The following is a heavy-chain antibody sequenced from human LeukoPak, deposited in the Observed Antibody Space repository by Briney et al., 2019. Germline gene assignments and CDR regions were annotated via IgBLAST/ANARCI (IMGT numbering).Heavy chain of an antibody. Sequence: ASVKVSCTASGYTFTSYGISWVRQAPGQGLEWMGWISAYNGNTNYAQKLQGRVTMTTDTSTSTAYMELRSLRSDDTAVYYCARHERITMVRGVEAGYYFDYWGQGTLVTVSS. CDR3: ARHERITMVRGVEAGYYFDY. CDR2: ISAYNGNT. J-gene: IGHJ4*02. D-gene: IGHD3-10*01. V-gene: IGHV1-18*01. CDR1: GYTFTSYG.